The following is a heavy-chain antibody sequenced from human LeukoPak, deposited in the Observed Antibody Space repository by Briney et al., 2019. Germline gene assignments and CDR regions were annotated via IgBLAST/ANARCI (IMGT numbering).Heavy chain of an antibody. CDR3: AGRDCTNGLCQFDY. J-gene: IGHJ4*02. D-gene: IGHD2-8*01. Sequence: PGGSLRLSCAASGFTFTTYSMNWVRLAPGKGLEWVSSISSSGDFIHYADSVKGRFTISRDNAKNSLYLQMNSLRAEDTAIYCCAGRDCTNGLCQFDYWGQGTLVTVSS. CDR1: GFTFTTYS. V-gene: IGHV3-21*01. CDR2: ISSSGDFI.